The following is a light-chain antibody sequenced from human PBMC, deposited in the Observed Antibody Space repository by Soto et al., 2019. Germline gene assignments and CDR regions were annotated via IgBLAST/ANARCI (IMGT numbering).Light chain of an antibody. Sequence: DIQMTQSPSSLYASVGDRVTITCRASQSIISYLNWYQQKPGKAPKLLIYAASSLQGGVPSRFSGSGSGTDFTLTISSLQPEDFATYYCQQSYTTPLTFGGGTKVEIK. CDR1: QSIISY. J-gene: IGKJ4*01. V-gene: IGKV1-39*01. CDR3: QQSYTTPLT. CDR2: AAS.